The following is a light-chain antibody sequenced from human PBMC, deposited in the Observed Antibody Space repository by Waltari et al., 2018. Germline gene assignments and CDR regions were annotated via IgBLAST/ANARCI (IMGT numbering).Light chain of an antibody. CDR3: QQYNNWPPST. V-gene: IGKV3-15*01. J-gene: IGKJ1*01. Sequence: EIVLTQSPATLSLSPGERATLSCRASESVASNLAWYQQRPGQAPRLLIFHASTRATGIPGKFSGSGSGTEFTLTISSLQSEDFAVYYCQQYNNWPPSTFGQGTKVEIK. CDR2: HAS. CDR1: ESVASN.